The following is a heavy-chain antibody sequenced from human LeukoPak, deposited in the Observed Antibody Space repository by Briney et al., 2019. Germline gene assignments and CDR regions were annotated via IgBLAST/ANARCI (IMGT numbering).Heavy chain of an antibody. CDR2: IYPGDSDT. V-gene: IGHV5-51*01. J-gene: IGHJ3*02. Sequence: GESLKISCKGSGYSFTSYWIGWVRQMPGKGLEWMGIIYPGDSDTRYGPSFQGQVTISADKSISTAYLQWSSLKASGTAMYYCARTVVPAAFDAFDIWGQGTMVTVSS. CDR1: GYSFTSYW. D-gene: IGHD2-2*01. CDR3: ARTVVPAAFDAFDI.